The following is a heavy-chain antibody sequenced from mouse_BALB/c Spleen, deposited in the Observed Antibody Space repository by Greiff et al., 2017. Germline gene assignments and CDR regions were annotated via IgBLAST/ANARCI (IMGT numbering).Heavy chain of an antibody. CDR1: GYTFTDYE. D-gene: IGHD6-1*01. J-gene: IGHJ2*01. CDR3: TRSPTGDY. CDR2: IDPETGGT. V-gene: IGHV1-15*01. Sequence: VQLQQSGAELVRPGASVTLSCKASGYTFTDYEMHWVKQKPVHGLEWIGAIDPETGGTAYNQKFKGKATLTADKSSSTAYMELRSLTSEDSAVYYCTRSPTGDYWGQGTTLTVSS.